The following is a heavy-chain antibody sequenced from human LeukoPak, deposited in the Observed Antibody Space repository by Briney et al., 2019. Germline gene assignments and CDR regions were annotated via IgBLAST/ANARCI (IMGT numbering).Heavy chain of an antibody. CDR2: IRYDATNR. D-gene: IGHD1-7*01. V-gene: IGHV3-30*02. Sequence: GGSLRLSCAASGFTFSNYGMHWVRQAPGKGLEWVALIRYDATNRFYTDSVQGRFTISRANSRATLFLQMTSLRTDDTAVYYCAKDVSGRNYHYLDVWGKGTPVIVSS. CDR1: GFTFSNYG. J-gene: IGHJ6*04. CDR3: AKDVSGRNYHYLDV.